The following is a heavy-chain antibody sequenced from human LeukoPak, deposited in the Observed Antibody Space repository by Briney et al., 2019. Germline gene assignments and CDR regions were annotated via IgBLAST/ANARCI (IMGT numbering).Heavy chain of an antibody. CDR3: ALSSYVWGSDFDY. D-gene: IGHD3-16*01. CDR1: GGSISSSSYY. J-gene: IGHJ4*02. V-gene: IGHV4-39*01. Sequence: SETLSLTCTVSGGSISSSSYYWGWISQPAGQGLEWIGNIYYSGSTYYNPSLKSRVAMSVDTSKNQFSLKLSSVTAADTAVYYCALSSYVWGSDFDYWGQGTLVTVSS. CDR2: IYYSGST.